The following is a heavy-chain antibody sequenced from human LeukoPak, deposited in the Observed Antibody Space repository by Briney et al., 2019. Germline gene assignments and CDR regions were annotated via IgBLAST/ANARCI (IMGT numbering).Heavy chain of an antibody. Sequence: GGSLRLSCAASGFTFSSYWMSWVRQAPGEGLEWVAKINQDGTEKAYVDSVRGRFTISRDNAKNSLFLQMNSLRDEDTAVYYCARDLTSGYWGQGTLVTVSS. V-gene: IGHV3-7*01. D-gene: IGHD4-11*01. CDR1: GFTFSSYW. CDR3: ARDLTSGY. CDR2: INQDGTEK. J-gene: IGHJ4*02.